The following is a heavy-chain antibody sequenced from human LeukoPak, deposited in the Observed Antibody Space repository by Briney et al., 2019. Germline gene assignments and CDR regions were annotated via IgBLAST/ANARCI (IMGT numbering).Heavy chain of an antibody. CDR3: ARGSDPLNYDFWSGYYFSFDY. Sequence: SETLSLTCTVSGGSISSYYWSWIRQPPGKGLEWIGYISYSGSTTYNPSLKSRVTISIDTSKKQFSLKLSSVTAADTAVYYCARGSDPLNYDFWSGYYFSFDYWGQGTLVTVSS. D-gene: IGHD3-3*01. J-gene: IGHJ4*02. V-gene: IGHV4-59*12. CDR2: ISYSGST. CDR1: GGSISSYY.